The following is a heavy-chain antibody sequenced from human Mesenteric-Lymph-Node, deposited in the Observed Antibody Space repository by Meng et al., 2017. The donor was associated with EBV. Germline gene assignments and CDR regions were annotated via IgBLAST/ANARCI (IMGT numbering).Heavy chain of an antibody. Sequence: GSGLLQPLETLSLTCGVYGGSLSGYYWNWIRQPPGKGLEWIGDINHGGSNSYNPSLKSRVTISVDTSKNQFSLKLSSVTAADTAVYYCVGGVAADGSVDYWGQGTLVTVSS. V-gene: IGHV4-34*01. CDR2: INHGGSN. J-gene: IGHJ4*02. CDR1: GGSLSGYY. CDR3: VGGVAADGSVDY. D-gene: IGHD6-13*01.